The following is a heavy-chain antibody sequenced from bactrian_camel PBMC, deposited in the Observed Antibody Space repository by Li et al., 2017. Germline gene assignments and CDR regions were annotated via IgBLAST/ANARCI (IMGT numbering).Heavy chain of an antibody. CDR3: ARSRFVFRGCDLSTSGYYY. Sequence: VQLVESGGGSVQAGGSLRLSCAYTGDIASAYCFAWFRQAPGTEREGVAYIGRDGITMYSDSVKGRFTISKDNAMNTLYLQMDSLKPEDSAMYYCARSRFVFRGCDLSTSGYYYGGQGTLVTVS. D-gene: IGHD5*01. V-gene: IGHV3S57*01. J-gene: IGHJ4*01. CDR2: IGRDGIT. CDR1: GDIASAYC.